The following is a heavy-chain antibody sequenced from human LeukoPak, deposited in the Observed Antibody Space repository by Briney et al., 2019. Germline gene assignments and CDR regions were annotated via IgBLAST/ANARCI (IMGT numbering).Heavy chain of an antibody. V-gene: IGHV4-34*01. CDR3: ARASRYFDWLPKKSYYLDY. D-gene: IGHD3-9*01. Sequence: SETLSLTCAVYGGSFSGYYWSWIRQPPGKGLEWIGEINHSGSTNYNPSLKSRVTISVDTSKNQFSLKLSSVTAADTAVYYCARASRYFDWLPKKSYYLDYWGQGTLVTVSS. CDR2: INHSGST. CDR1: GGSFSGYY. J-gene: IGHJ4*02.